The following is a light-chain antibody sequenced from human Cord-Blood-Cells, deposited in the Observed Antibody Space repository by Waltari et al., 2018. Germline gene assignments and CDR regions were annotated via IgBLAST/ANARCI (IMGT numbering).Light chain of an antibody. CDR1: QGISRW. CDR2: AAS. Sequence: DIQMTQSPSSLSASVGDRVTITCRASQGISRWFAWYQQKPGKAPKLLIYAASSLQSGVPSRFSGSGSGTDFALTISCLQPEDFATYYCQQANSFPPVTFGGGTKVEIK. J-gene: IGKJ4*01. CDR3: QQANSFPPVT. V-gene: IGKV1-12*01.